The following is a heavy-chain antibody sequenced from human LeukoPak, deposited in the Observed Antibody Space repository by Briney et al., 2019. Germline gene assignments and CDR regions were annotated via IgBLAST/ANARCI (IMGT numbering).Heavy chain of an antibody. CDR2: VYYTGST. J-gene: IGHJ3*02. CDR3: ARDGHYYDSSGYAKHDAFDI. CDR1: GGSISNYY. V-gene: IGHV4-59*01. Sequence: SETLSLTCTVSGGSISNYYWSWIRQPPGKGLEWIGYVYYTGSTNYNPSLKSRVTISVDTSKNQFSLKLSSVTAADTAVYYCARDGHYYDSSGYAKHDAFDIWGQGTMVTVSS. D-gene: IGHD3-22*01.